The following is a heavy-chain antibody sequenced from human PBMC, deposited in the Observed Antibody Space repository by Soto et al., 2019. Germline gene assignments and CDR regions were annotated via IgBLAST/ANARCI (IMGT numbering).Heavy chain of an antibody. D-gene: IGHD6-19*01. J-gene: IGHJ2*01. V-gene: IGHV1-69*01. CDR3: ARETEVAGTLPLFDL. Sequence: QVQLVQSGAEVKKPGSSVKVSCKASGGTFSSYAISWVRQAPGQGLEWMGWIIPIFGTANYAQKFQGRVTITADESTSTAYMELSSLRSEDTAVYYCARETEVAGTLPLFDLWGRGTLVTVSS. CDR1: GGTFSSYA. CDR2: IIPIFGTA.